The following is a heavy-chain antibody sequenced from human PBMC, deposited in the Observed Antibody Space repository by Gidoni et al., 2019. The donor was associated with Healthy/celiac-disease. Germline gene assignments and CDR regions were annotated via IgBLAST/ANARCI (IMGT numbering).Heavy chain of an antibody. CDR3: ARLDSSCYSLDY. D-gene: IGHD3-22*01. Sequence: LVKPSETLSLTCTVSGCSISSYYWSWIRQPPGKGLEWIGCIYYSGSTNYNPSLTSRVTISVDTSKNQFSLKLSSLTAADTSVYYCARLDSSCYSLDYWGQGTLVTVSS. CDR1: GCSISSYY. V-gene: IGHV4-59*08. CDR2: IYYSGST. J-gene: IGHJ4*02.